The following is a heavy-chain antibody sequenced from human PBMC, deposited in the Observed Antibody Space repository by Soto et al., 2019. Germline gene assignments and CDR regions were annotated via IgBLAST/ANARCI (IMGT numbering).Heavy chain of an antibody. CDR2: ISYDGSNK. J-gene: IGHJ6*03. CDR1: GFTFSSYG. V-gene: IGHV3-30*18. CDR3: AKGTSYGDFYYYYYMDV. D-gene: IGHD4-17*01. Sequence: PGGSLRLSCAASGFTFSSYGMHWVRQAPGKGLEWVAVISYDGSNKYYADSVKGRFTISRDNSKNTLYLQMNSLRAEDTAVYYCAKGTSYGDFYYYYYMDVWGKGTTVTVSS.